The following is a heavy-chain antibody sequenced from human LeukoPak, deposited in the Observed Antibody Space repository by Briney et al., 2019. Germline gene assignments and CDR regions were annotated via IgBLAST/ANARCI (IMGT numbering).Heavy chain of an antibody. CDR2: ISSTSSYI. D-gene: IGHD6-13*01. Sequence: GGSLRLSCAASGFIFNSHSMNWVRQAPGKGLEWVSSISSTSSYIYYADSVKSRFTISRDNAKNSLYLQMNSLRAEDTAVYYCARDFAYSSSSNWGQGTLVTVSS. CDR3: ARDFAYSSSSN. V-gene: IGHV3-21*01. CDR1: GFIFNSHS. J-gene: IGHJ4*02.